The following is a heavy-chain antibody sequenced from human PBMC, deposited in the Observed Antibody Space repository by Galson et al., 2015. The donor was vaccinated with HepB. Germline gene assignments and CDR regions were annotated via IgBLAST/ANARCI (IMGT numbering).Heavy chain of an antibody. CDR3: AREAGNVLGY. D-gene: IGHD1-14*01. V-gene: IGHV6-1*01. CDR2: TWYTSKWYN. CDR1: GDSVSSNIAA. J-gene: IGHJ4*02. Sequence: CAISGDSVSSNIAAWNWIRQSPSRGLERLGRTWYTSKWYNDYAVSVKSRITINPDTSKNQFSLQLNSVTPDDTAVYYCAREAGNVLGYWGQGTLVTVSS.